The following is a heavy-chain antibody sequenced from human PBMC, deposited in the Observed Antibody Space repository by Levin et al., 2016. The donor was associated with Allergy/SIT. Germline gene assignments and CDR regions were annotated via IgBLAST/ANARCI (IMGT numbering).Heavy chain of an antibody. D-gene: IGHD3-10*01. CDR1: GFTFSAHA. CDR2: ISHDEVKK. CDR3: SRGGSLDI. V-gene: IGHV3-30-3*01. J-gene: IGHJ3*02. Sequence: GESLKISCSASGFTFSAHAIHWVRKAPGKGLEWLAVISHDEVKKHYGDSVKGRFTISRDNSKNTLYLQMNSLRAQDTAVYYCSRGGSLDIWGQGTMVTVSS.